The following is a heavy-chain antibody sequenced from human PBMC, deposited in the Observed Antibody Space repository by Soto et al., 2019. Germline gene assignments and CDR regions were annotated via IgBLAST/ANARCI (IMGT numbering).Heavy chain of an antibody. CDR3: ARGYYDFWSGPNWFDP. D-gene: IGHD3-3*01. CDR2: IYYSGST. CDR1: GGSISSGGYY. J-gene: IGHJ5*02. Sequence: PSETLSLTCTVSGGSISSGGYYWSWIRQQPGKGLEWIGYIYYSGSTYYNPSLKSRVTISVDTSKNQFSLKLSSVTAADTAVYYCARGYYDFWSGPNWFDPWGQGTLVTVSS. V-gene: IGHV4-31*03.